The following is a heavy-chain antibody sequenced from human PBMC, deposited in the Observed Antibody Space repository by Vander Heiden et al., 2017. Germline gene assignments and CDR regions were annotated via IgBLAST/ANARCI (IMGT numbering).Heavy chain of an antibody. J-gene: IGHJ3*02. V-gene: IGHV5-51*01. CDR2: IYPGDSDT. CDR3: ATYSSSWYGGAFDI. D-gene: IGHD6-13*01. Sequence: EVQLVQSGEVVKEPGESVKISCKGSGYRFPSYWIGWVRQMPGKGLEWMGIIYPGDSDTRYSPSFQGQVTISADKSISTAYLQWSSLKASDTAMYYCATYSSSWYGGAFDIWGQGTMVTVSS. CDR1: GYRFPSYW.